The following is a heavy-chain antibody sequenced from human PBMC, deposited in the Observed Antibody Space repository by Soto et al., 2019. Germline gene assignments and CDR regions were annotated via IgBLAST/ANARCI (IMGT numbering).Heavy chain of an antibody. D-gene: IGHD5-12*01. CDR1: GFTFSSYG. CDR2: IWYDGSNK. V-gene: IGHV3-33*01. CDR3: ARTGRMVATVGWFDP. Sequence: QVQLVESGGGVVQPGRSLRLSCAASGFTFSSYGMHWVRQAPGKGLEWVAVIWYDGSNKYYADSVKGRFTISRDNSKNTLYLEMNSLRAEDTAVHYCARTGRMVATVGWFDPWGQGTLVTVSS. J-gene: IGHJ5*02.